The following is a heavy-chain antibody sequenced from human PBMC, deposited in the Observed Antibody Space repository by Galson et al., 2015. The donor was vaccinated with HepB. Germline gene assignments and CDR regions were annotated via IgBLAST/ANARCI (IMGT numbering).Heavy chain of an antibody. V-gene: IGHV1-18*04. CDR3: ASKVATADGLDY. J-gene: IGHJ4*02. Sequence: SVKVSCKASGYTFTSYGISWVRQAPGQGLEWMGWIGAYNGNTNYAQKLQGRVTMTTDTSTSTAYMELRSLRSDDTAVYYCASKVATADGLDYWGQGTLVTVSS. D-gene: IGHD5-18*01. CDR1: GYTFTSYG. CDR2: IGAYNGNT.